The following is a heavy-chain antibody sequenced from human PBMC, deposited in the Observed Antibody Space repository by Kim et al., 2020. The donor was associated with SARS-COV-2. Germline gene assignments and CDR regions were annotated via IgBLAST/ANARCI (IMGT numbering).Heavy chain of an antibody. Sequence: ASVKVSCKASGYTFTSYYMHWVRQAPGQGLEWMGIINPSGGSTSYAQKFQGRVTMTRDTSTSTVYMELSSLRSEDTAVYYCARAEIRITMVRGVIYDYWGQGTLVTVSS. CDR3: ARAEIRITMVRGVIYDY. V-gene: IGHV1-46*01. D-gene: IGHD3-10*01. J-gene: IGHJ4*02. CDR2: INPSGGST. CDR1: GYTFTSYY.